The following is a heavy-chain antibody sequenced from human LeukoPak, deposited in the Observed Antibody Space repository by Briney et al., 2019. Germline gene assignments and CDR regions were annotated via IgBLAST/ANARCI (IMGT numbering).Heavy chain of an antibody. Sequence: PGGSLRLSCAASGFTFSSYEMNWVRQAPGKGLEWVSYISSSGSTIYYADSVKGRFTISRDNSRNTLYLQMNSLRVEDSAVYYCTKGADLWFGESLPFDYWAREPWSPSPQ. CDR3: TKGADLWFGESLPFDY. J-gene: IGHJ4*02. CDR2: ISSSGSTI. D-gene: IGHD3-10*01. V-gene: IGHV3-48*03. CDR1: GFTFSSYE.